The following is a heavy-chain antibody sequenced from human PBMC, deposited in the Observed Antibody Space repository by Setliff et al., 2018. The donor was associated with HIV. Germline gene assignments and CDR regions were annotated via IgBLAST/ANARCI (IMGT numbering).Heavy chain of an antibody. CDR1: GFTFSNYW. CDR3: ARETMYDSRGYFSHYFDY. V-gene: IGHV3-74*03. D-gene: IGHD3-22*01. J-gene: IGHJ4*02. CDR2: ISNDNIPSSDRSIT. Sequence: PGGSLRLSCAGSGFTFSNYWIHWVRQVPGKGLAWVSRISNDNIPSSDRSITAYADSVKGRFTISRDNAKNTLYLQMNSLRAEDTAVYYCARETMYDSRGYFSHYFDYWGQGTPVTVSS.